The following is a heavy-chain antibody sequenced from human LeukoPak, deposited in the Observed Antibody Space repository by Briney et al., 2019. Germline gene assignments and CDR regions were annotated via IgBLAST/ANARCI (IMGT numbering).Heavy chain of an antibody. D-gene: IGHD3-3*01. Sequence: PGGSLRLSCAASGFTFSNYVMSWVRQAPGKGLEWVSSISGSSGNTYHADSVKGRFTISRDNSKNTLYLQVNSLRAEDTAVYYCATKGRNYDFWSGSSNFDYWGQGTLVTVSS. CDR2: ISGSSGNT. CDR3: ATKGRNYDFWSGSSNFDY. V-gene: IGHV3-23*01. J-gene: IGHJ4*02. CDR1: GFTFSNYV.